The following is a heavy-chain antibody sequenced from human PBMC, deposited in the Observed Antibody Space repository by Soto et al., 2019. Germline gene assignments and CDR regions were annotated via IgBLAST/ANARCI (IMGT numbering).Heavy chain of an antibody. V-gene: IGHV3-9*01. D-gene: IGHD3-22*01. CDR1: GFTYDDYA. CDR2: ISWNSGSI. Sequence: LRLSCAASGFTYDDYAMHWVRQAPGKGLEWVSGISWNSGSIGYADSVKGRFTISRDNAKNSLYLQMNSLRAEDTALYYCAKGNYYDSSGYPLDYWGQGTLVTVSS. J-gene: IGHJ4*02. CDR3: AKGNYYDSSGYPLDY.